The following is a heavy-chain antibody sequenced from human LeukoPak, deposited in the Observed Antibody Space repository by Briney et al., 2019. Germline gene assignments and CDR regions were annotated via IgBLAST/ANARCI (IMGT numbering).Heavy chain of an antibody. J-gene: IGHJ6*03. CDR2: INPNSGDT. Sequence: AASVKVSCKASGYTFTGYYIHWVRQAPGQGLEWMGRINPNSGDTNYAQKFQGRVTMTRDTSISTAHMELSSLRSDDTAVYYCARDPPPHSSSYWGSYSYYYIGVWGKGTTVTVSS. CDR1: GYTFTGYY. V-gene: IGHV1-2*06. D-gene: IGHD3-22*01. CDR3: ARDPPPHSSSYWGSYSYYYIGV.